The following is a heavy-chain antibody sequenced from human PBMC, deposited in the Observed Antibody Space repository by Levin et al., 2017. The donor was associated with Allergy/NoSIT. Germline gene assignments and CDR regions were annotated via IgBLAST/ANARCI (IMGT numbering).Heavy chain of an antibody. CDR2: FDPEDGET. CDR1: GYTLTELS. V-gene: IGHV1-24*01. D-gene: IGHD6-19*01. J-gene: IGHJ4*02. Sequence: ASVKVSCKVSGYTLTELSMHWVRQAPGKGLEWMGGFDPEDGETIYAQKFQGRVTMTEDTSTDTAYMELSSLRSEDTAVYYCATVPPPGSEQWLVYWGQGTLVTVSS. CDR3: ATVPPPGSEQWLVY.